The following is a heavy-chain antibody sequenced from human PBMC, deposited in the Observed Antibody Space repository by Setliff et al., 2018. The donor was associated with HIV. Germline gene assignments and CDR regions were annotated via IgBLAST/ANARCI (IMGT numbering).Heavy chain of an antibody. CDR3: ARATYSGSPNPPQDY. J-gene: IGHJ4*02. D-gene: IGHD1-26*01. Sequence: ASVKVSCKASGYIFANYGISWVRQAPGQGLEWMGWISAYNGNTKYAQKLQGRVTMTTDTSTSTAYMELWSLRSDDTAMYYCARATYSGSPNPPQDYWGQGTLVTVSS. CDR2: ISAYNGNT. CDR1: GYIFANYG. V-gene: IGHV1-18*01.